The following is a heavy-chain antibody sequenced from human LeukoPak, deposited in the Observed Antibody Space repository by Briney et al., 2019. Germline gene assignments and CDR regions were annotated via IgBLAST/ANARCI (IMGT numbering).Heavy chain of an antibody. Sequence: GASVKVSCKASGYTFRSYGISWVRQAPGQGLGWMGWINTNTGNPTYAQGFTGRFVFSLDTSVSTAYLQISSLKAEDTAVYYCARETNTMVRGVIIGSEFDPWGQGTLVTVSS. CDR3: ARETNTMVRGVIIGSEFDP. V-gene: IGHV7-4-1*02. CDR2: INTNTGNP. J-gene: IGHJ5*02. D-gene: IGHD3-10*01. CDR1: GYTFRSYG.